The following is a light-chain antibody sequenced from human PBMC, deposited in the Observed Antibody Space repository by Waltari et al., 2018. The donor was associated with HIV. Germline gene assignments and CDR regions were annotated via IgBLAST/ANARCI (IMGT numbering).Light chain of an antibody. Sequence: QSVLTQPPSASGTPGQRVTISCSGGSSNIGSNSVHWYQQLPGTAPRLLLYGTNQRPSRVPDRCSGSKSGTSASLAISGLQSEDEADYYCATWDDTLNGVIFGGGTKLTVL. J-gene: IGLJ2*01. CDR3: ATWDDTLNGVI. CDR1: SSNIGSNS. V-gene: IGLV1-44*01. CDR2: GTN.